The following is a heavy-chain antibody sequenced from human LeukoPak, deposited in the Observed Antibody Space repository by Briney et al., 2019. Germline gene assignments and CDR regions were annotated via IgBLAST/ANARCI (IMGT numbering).Heavy chain of an antibody. D-gene: IGHD6-13*01. Sequence: GGSLRRSCAASGFTFSSYAMSWVRQAPGEGLEWVSGLSGSGGSTYYADSGKGRFTISRDNSRNTLYLEMNSVRAEDTAVYYCAKEVKAASGTFDYWGQGTLVTVSS. CDR1: GFTFSSYA. V-gene: IGHV3-23*01. CDR3: AKEVKAASGTFDY. J-gene: IGHJ4*02. CDR2: LSGSGGST.